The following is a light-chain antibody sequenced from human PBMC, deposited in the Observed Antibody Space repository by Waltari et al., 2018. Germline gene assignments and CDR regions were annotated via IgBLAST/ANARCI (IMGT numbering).Light chain of an antibody. V-gene: IGKV3-15*01. CDR2: GAS. J-gene: IGKJ1*01. CDR1: QSVSSN. Sequence: EIVMTQSPATLSVSPGERATLSCRASQSVSSNLAWYQQKPGQAPRLLIYGASTRATGIPARVSGTGYGKEFTLAISSLQSEDFAVYYCQQYNNWPWTFGQGTKVEIK. CDR3: QQYNNWPWT.